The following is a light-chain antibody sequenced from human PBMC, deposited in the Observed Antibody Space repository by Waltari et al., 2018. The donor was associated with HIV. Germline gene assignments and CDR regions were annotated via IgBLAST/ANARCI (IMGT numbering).Light chain of an antibody. CDR3: YSAADNSGL. V-gene: IGLV3-27*01. Sequence: SYELTQPSSVSVSPGQTARITCSGDLLAKKKYVRWFQQKPGQAPVLVMYKDSERPSGIPARFSGSSSGTTVSLTIVGAQVDDEADYYCYSAADNSGLFGGGTKLTVL. CDR1: LLAKKKY. CDR2: KDS. J-gene: IGLJ3*02.